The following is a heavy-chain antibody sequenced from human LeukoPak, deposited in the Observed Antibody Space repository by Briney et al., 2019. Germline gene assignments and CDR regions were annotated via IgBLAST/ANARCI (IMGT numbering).Heavy chain of an antibody. Sequence: GGSLRLSCAASGFTFSSYAMSWVRQAPGKGLEWVSTISGSGGSTYYADSVKGRFTISRDNSKNTLYLQMNSLRAEDTAVYYCAKEAVRKWELPRVEVAFDIWGQGTMVTVSS. J-gene: IGHJ3*02. CDR2: ISGSGGST. D-gene: IGHD1-26*01. CDR1: GFTFSSYA. CDR3: AKEAVRKWELPRVEVAFDI. V-gene: IGHV3-23*01.